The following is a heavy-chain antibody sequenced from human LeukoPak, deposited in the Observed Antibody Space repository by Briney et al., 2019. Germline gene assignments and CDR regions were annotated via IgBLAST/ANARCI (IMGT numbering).Heavy chain of an antibody. CDR1: GGSFSGYY. CDR3: ARAGLSRMVRGVPNWFDP. J-gene: IGHJ5*02. CDR2: INHSGST. V-gene: IGHV4-34*01. Sequence: SETLSLTCAVYGGSFSGYYWSWIRQPPGKGLEWIGEINHSGSTNYNPSLKSRVTISVDTSKNQFSLKLSSMTAADTAVYYCARAGLSRMVRGVPNWFDPWGQGTLVTVSS. D-gene: IGHD3-10*01.